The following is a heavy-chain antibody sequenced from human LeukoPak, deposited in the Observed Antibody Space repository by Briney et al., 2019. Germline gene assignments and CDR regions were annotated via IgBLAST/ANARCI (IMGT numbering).Heavy chain of an antibody. CDR1: GFTFSNHG. Sequence: GGSLRLSCAASGFTFSNHGMHWVRQAPGKGLEWVANIWYDGNQEYYADTVKGRFTISRDISKNTLYLQMNSLRAEDTAVYYCARDLAAARLDFRGQGTLVTVSS. D-gene: IGHD6-6*01. CDR2: IWYDGNQE. J-gene: IGHJ4*02. CDR3: ARDLAAARLDF. V-gene: IGHV3-33*01.